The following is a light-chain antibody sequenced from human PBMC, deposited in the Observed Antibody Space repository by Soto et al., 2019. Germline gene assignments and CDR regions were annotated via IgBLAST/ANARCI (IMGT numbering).Light chain of an antibody. CDR1: QSVSSSY. Sequence: EIVLTQSPGTLSLSPGERATLSCRASQSVSSSYLAWYQQKPGQAARLLIYGASNRATGIPDRFSGSGSGTDFTLTISRLEPEDFAIYYCQQSGSSPYTFGQGTKLEI. J-gene: IGKJ2*01. CDR2: GAS. V-gene: IGKV3-20*01. CDR3: QQSGSSPYT.